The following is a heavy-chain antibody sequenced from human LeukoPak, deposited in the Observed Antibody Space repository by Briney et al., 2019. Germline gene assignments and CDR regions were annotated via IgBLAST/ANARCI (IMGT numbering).Heavy chain of an antibody. CDR2: IYYSGST. Sequence: PSQTLSLTCTVSGGSISSGDYYWSWIRQPPGKGLEWIGYIYYSGSTYYNPSLKSRVTISVDTSKNQFSLKLSSVTAADTAVYYCARGPAAAYYYYMDVWGKGTTVTVSS. CDR1: GGSISSGDYY. D-gene: IGHD2-2*01. CDR3: ARGPAAAYYYYMDV. V-gene: IGHV4-30-4*08. J-gene: IGHJ6*03.